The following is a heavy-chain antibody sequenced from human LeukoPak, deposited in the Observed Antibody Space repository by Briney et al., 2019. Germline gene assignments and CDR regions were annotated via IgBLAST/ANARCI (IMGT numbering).Heavy chain of an antibody. Sequence: GGSLRLSCTVSGFTFSSYGMHWVRQAPGKGLEWVAVISYDVINKYYADSVEGRFTISRDNSKNTLYLQMNSLRPEDTAVYYCAKDDGDGGHFDYWGQGTLVTVSS. D-gene: IGHD4-23*01. CDR3: AKDDGDGGHFDY. CDR2: ISYDVINK. J-gene: IGHJ4*02. CDR1: GFTFSSYG. V-gene: IGHV3-30*18.